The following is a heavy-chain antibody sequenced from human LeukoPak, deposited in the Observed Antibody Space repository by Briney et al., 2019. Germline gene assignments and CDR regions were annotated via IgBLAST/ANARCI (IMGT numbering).Heavy chain of an antibody. V-gene: IGHV3-11*01. D-gene: IGHD3/OR15-3a*01. CDR2: ISSSGSAI. CDR1: GFTFSDYY. CDR3: ARNAGLDSPYYGMDV. Sequence: GGSLRLSCAASGFTFSDYYMSWIRQAPGKGLEWVSYISSSGSAIYYADSVKGRFTISRDNAKNSLYLQMNSLRAEDTAVYYCARNAGLDSPYYGMDVWGQGTTVTVSS. J-gene: IGHJ6*02.